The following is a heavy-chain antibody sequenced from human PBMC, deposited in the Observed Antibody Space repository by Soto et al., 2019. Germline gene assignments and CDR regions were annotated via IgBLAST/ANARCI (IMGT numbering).Heavy chain of an antibody. Sequence: QVQLQQWGAGLLKPSETLSLTCAVYGGSFSGYYWSWIRQPPGKGLEWIGEINHSGSTNYNPSLKSRVTXXVXTXXNQFSLKLSSVTAADTAVYYCARVGVGYYAGKFAPWGQGTLVTVSS. CDR3: ARVGVGYYAGKFAP. J-gene: IGHJ5*02. CDR1: GGSFSGYY. V-gene: IGHV4-34*01. D-gene: IGHD3-10*01. CDR2: INHSGST.